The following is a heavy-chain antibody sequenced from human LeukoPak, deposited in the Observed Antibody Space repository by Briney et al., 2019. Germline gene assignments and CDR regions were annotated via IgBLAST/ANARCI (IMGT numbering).Heavy chain of an antibody. V-gene: IGHV3-7*04. CDR3: ARDVAADY. CDR1: GFTFSNYW. CDR2: IKQDGSEK. J-gene: IGHJ4*02. Sequence: PGGSLRLSCAASGFTFSNYWMRWVRQAPGKGLEWVANIKQDGSEKYYVDSVKGRFTISRDNAKNSVYLQMNSLRVEDTAVYYCARDVAADYWGQGTLVTVSS. D-gene: IGHD6-25*01.